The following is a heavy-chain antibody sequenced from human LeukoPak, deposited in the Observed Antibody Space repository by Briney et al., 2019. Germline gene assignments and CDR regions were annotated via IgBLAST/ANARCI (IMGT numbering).Heavy chain of an antibody. Sequence: SETLSLTCTVSGGSISSGDYYWSWIRQPPGKGLEWIGYIYYSGSTYYNPSLKCRVTISVDTSKNQFSLKLSSVTAADTAVYYCATQKDYGDSQGAEYWGQGTLVTVSS. CDR1: GGSISSGDYY. CDR3: ATQKDYGDSQGAEY. J-gene: IGHJ4*02. V-gene: IGHV4-30-4*01. CDR2: IYYSGST. D-gene: IGHD4-17*01.